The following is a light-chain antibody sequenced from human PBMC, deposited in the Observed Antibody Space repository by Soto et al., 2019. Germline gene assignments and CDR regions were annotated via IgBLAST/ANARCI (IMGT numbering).Light chain of an antibody. Sequence: EIVMTQSPATLSVSPGDRATLSCRASQSVRSKLAWYQHKPGQSPRLLIYDTSTRATGIPARFSGSGSGTEFTLTISSLQSEDFAVYYCQQYNNWSPITFGPGTRLEIK. CDR2: DTS. CDR3: QQYNNWSPIT. CDR1: QSVRSK. V-gene: IGKV3-15*01. J-gene: IGKJ5*01.